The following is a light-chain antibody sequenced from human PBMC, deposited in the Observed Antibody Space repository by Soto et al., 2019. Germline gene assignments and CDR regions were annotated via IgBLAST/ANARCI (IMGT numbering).Light chain of an antibody. J-gene: IGKJ4*01. CDR1: QSISTY. CDR2: AAS. Sequence: DIQMTQSPSSLSASVGDTVTIACRASQSISTYLNWYQQEPGKAPKLLIYAASTLHRGVPSRFSGSRSGTDFTLTISDLQSEDFAVYYCQQSYTTPLTVGGGTKVDIK. V-gene: IGKV1-39*01. CDR3: QQSYTTPLT.